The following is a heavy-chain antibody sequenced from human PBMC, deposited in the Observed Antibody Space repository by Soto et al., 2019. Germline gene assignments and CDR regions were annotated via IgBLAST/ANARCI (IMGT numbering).Heavy chain of an antibody. CDR2: ISAYNGNT. CDR3: ARLYYYDSSGYYYKDY. V-gene: IGHV1-18*01. CDR1: GYTFTSYG. J-gene: IGHJ4*02. Sequence: QVQLVQSGAEVKKPGASVKVSCKASGYTFTSYGISWVRQAPGQGLEWMGWISAYNGNTNYAQKLQGRVTMTTDTSTSTAYVELRSLRSDDTAVYYCARLYYYDSSGYYYKDYWGQGTLVTVSS. D-gene: IGHD3-22*01.